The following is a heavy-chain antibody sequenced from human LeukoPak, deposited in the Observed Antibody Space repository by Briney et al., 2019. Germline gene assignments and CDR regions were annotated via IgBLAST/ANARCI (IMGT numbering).Heavy chain of an antibody. CDR2: VSSDGRIT. J-gene: IGHJ4*02. Sequence: GGSLRLSCSASGFTFSSFWMHWVRHVPGKGLVWVSGVSSDGRITNYADFVKGRFTVSRDTAKNTLSLQMDSLRADDTAIYYCVSSFRITGTTYYYWGQGTLVTVSS. D-gene: IGHD1-20*01. CDR1: GFTFSSFW. V-gene: IGHV3-74*01. CDR3: VSSFRITGTTYYY.